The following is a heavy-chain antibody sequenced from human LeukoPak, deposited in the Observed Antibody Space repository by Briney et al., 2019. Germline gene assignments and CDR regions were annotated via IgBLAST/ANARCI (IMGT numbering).Heavy chain of an antibody. CDR3: AREGVDYYYYYMDV. Sequence: GGSLRLSCAASGFTFDDYGMSWVRQAPGKGLGWVSGINWNGGSTGYADSVKGRFTISRDNAKNSLYLQMNSLRAEDTALYYCAREGVDYYYYYMDVWGKGTTVTVSS. CDR1: GFTFDDYG. V-gene: IGHV3-20*04. CDR2: INWNGGST. J-gene: IGHJ6*03. D-gene: IGHD3-10*01.